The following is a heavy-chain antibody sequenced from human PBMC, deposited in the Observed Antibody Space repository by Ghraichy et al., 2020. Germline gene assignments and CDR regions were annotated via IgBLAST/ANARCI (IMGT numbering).Heavy chain of an antibody. CDR3: ARDGGDYEFDP. CDR2: INSDGRST. D-gene: IGHD4-17*01. Sequence: GESLNISCAVSGFTFSSYWMHWVRQAPGKGLVWVSRINSDGRSTSYADSVKGRFTISRDNAKNTLYLQMSSLRADDTAVYYCARDGGDYEFDPWGQGTLVTVSS. J-gene: IGHJ5*02. CDR1: GFTFSSYW. V-gene: IGHV3-74*01.